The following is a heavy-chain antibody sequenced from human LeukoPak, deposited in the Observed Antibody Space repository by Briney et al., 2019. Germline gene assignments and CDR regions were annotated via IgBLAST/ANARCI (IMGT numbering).Heavy chain of an antibody. Sequence: SETLSLTCTVSGGSISSYYWSRIRQPPGKGLEWIGYIYYSGSTNYNPSLKSRVTISVDTSKNQFSLKLTSVTAADTAVYYCARGYYYDSSGYYHPWGQGTLVTVSS. CDR1: GGSISSYY. D-gene: IGHD3-22*01. CDR3: ARGYYYDSSGYYHP. CDR2: IYYSGST. V-gene: IGHV4-59*01. J-gene: IGHJ5*02.